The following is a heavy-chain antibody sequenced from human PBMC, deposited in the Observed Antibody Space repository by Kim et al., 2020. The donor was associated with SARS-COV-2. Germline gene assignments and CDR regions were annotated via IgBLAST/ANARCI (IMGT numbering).Heavy chain of an antibody. CDR3: ARGPLTVPAPYNWFDP. D-gene: IGHD1-1*01. J-gene: IGHJ5*02. V-gene: IGHV3-21*01. Sequence: SVKGRFTISRDNAKNSLYLQMNSLRAEDTAVYYCARGPLTVPAPYNWFDPWGQGTLVTVSS.